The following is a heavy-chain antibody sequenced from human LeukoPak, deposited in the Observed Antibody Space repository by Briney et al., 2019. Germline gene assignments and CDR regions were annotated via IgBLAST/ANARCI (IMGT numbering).Heavy chain of an antibody. J-gene: IGHJ4*02. V-gene: IGHV3-23*01. Sequence: GGSLRLSCAASGFTFSSYAMSWVRQAPGKGLEWVSAISGSGGSTYYADSVKGRFTISRDNSKNTLYLQMNSLRAEDTAVYHCAKVGMDCSSTSCYESISDYWGQGTLVTVSS. CDR1: GFTFSSYA. D-gene: IGHD2-2*01. CDR2: ISGSGGST. CDR3: AKVGMDCSSTSCYESISDY.